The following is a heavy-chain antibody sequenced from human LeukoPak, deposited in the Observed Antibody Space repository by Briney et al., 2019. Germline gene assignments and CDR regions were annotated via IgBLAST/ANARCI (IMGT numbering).Heavy chain of an antibody. D-gene: IGHD2-15*01. CDR3: ARGDITFDI. J-gene: IGHJ3*02. CDR1: GGSISSSSYY. V-gene: IGHV4-39*07. Sequence: HSETLSLTCTVSGGSISSSSYYWGWIRQPPGKGLEWIGSIYYSGSTYYNPSLKSRVTISVDTSKNQFSLKLSSVTAADTAVYYCARGDITFDIWGQGTMVTVSS. CDR2: IYYSGST.